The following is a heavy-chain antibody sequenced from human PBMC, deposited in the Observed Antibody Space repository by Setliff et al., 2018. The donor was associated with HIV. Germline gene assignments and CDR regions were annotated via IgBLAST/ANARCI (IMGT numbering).Heavy chain of an antibody. CDR1: GGSISSSSYY. Sequence: PSETLSLTCTVSGGSISSSSYYWGWIRQPPGKGLEWIGSIFNDGRTYYNPSLKSRVTIPMDTSTNQFSLKLTSVTAADTAVYFCARHFPSISLFFGDPGPFDRWGQGAPVTVSS. V-gene: IGHV4-39*01. CDR2: IFNDGRT. D-gene: IGHD3-10*01. CDR3: ARHFPSISLFFGDPGPFDR. J-gene: IGHJ4*02.